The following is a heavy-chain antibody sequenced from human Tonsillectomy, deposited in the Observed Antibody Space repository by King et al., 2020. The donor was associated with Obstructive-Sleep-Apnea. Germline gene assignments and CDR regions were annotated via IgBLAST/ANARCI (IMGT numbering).Heavy chain of an antibody. CDR3: ARDGVIEIYYFYGMDV. J-gene: IGHJ6*02. CDR1: GFSFDDYA. V-gene: IGHV3-9*01. D-gene: IGHD3-16*02. Sequence: VQLVQSGGGLVQPGRSLRLSCAASGFSFDDYAMHWVRQAPGKGLEWVSGISWNSGSIGYADSVRGRFTISRDNAKTSLYLQMNSLRAEDTALYYCARDGVIEIYYFYGMDVWAKGPRSPSP. CDR2: ISWNSGSI.